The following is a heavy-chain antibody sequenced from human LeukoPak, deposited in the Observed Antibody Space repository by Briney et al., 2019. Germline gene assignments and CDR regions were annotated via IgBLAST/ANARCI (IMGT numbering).Heavy chain of an antibody. J-gene: IGHJ1*01. CDR1: GGSISSYY. CDR2: IYYSGST. Sequence: TSETLSLTCTVSGGSISSYYWSWIRQPPGKGLEWIGYIYYSGSTNYNPSLKSRVTISVDTSKNQFSLKLSSVTAADTAVYYCASTTIAVAGTSAYFQHWGQGTLVTVSS. CDR3: ASTTIAVAGTSAYFQH. V-gene: IGHV4-59*08. D-gene: IGHD6-19*01.